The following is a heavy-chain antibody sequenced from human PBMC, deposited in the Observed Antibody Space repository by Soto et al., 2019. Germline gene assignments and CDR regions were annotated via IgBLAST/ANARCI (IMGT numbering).Heavy chain of an antibody. D-gene: IGHD3-22*01. CDR2: FDPEDGET. CDR3: ATDPFYYDSSGYSPWSYYGMDV. J-gene: IGHJ6*02. CDR1: GYTFTSYG. Sequence: ASVKVSCKASGYTFTSYGISWVRQAPGKGLEWMGGFDPEDGETIYAQKFQGRVTMTEDTSTDTAYMELSSLRSEDTAVYYCATDPFYYDSSGYSPWSYYGMDVWGQGTTVTVSS. V-gene: IGHV1-24*01.